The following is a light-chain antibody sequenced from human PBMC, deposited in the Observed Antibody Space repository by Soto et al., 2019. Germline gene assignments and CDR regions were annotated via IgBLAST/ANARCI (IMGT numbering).Light chain of an antibody. J-gene: IGKJ4*01. Sequence: EIVMTQSPATLSVSPGERATLSCRASQSVSSNLAWYQQKPGQAPRLLIYGASTRATGIPARFSGSGSGTEFTLTISRLQSEDFAVYYCQQYNNWPLTFGRGPKVEIK. CDR3: QQYNNWPLT. CDR1: QSVSSN. V-gene: IGKV3-15*01. CDR2: GAS.